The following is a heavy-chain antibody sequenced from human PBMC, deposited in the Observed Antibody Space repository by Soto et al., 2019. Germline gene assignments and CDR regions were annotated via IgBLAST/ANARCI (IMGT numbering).Heavy chain of an antibody. CDR3: ARDKVTGYYYGSGRRYWFDP. CDR1: GYTFTSYG. J-gene: IGHJ5*02. V-gene: IGHV1-18*01. CDR2: ISAYNGNT. D-gene: IGHD3-10*01. Sequence: GASVKVSCKASGYTFTSYGISWVRQAPGQGLEWMGWISAYNGNTNYAEKLQGRVTMTTDTSTSTAYMELRSLRSDDTAVYYCARDKVTGYYYGSGRRYWFDPWGQGTLVTVSA.